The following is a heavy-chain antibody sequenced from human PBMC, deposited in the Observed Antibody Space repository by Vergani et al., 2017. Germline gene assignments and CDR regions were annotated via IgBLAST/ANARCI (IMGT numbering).Heavy chain of an antibody. Sequence: QVQLQESGPGLVKPSETLSLTCAVSGYSISSGYYWGWIRQPPGKGLEWIGSIYHSGSTYYNPSIKSRVTISVDTSKNQFSLKLSSVTAADTAVYYCARLKYSSSSKLPAYYYYGMDVWGQGTTVTVSS. V-gene: IGHV4-38-2*01. J-gene: IGHJ6*02. CDR2: IYHSGST. CDR3: ARLKYSSSSKLPAYYYYGMDV. D-gene: IGHD6-13*01. CDR1: GYSISSGYY.